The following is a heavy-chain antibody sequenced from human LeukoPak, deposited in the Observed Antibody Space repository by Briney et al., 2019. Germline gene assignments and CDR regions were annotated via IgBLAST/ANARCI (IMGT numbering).Heavy chain of an antibody. V-gene: IGHV1-2*02. Sequence: ASVKVSCKASGHTFTGYYMHLVRQAPGQGLEWMGWINPNSGGTKYAQKFQGRVTMTRDTSISTAYMELSRLRSDDTAVYYCARDPNWNDVWDIDYWGQGTLVTVSS. D-gene: IGHD1-20*01. CDR2: INPNSGGT. J-gene: IGHJ4*02. CDR1: GHTFTGYY. CDR3: ARDPNWNDVWDIDY.